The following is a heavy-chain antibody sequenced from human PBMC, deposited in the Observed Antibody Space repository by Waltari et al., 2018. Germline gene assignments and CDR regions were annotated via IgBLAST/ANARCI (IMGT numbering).Heavy chain of an antibody. J-gene: IGHJ4*02. D-gene: IGHD3-10*01. CDR2: IRSKSYGGTT. CDR1: GFTFGDYG. CDR3: TRDLNYYGSGSYFEL. Sequence: EVQLVESGGGLVQPGRSLRLSCTASGFTFGDYGMSWVRQAPGRGLEWVGFIRSKSYGGTTEYAASVKGRFTISRDDSKSIAYLQMNSLKIEDTAVYYCTRDLNYYGSGSYFELWGQGTLVTVSS. V-gene: IGHV3-49*04.